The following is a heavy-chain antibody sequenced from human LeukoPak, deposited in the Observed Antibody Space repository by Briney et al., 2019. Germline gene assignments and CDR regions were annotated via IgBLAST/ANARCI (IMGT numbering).Heavy chain of an antibody. Sequence: SETLSLTCTVSGGSISSTSYYWGWIRQPPGKGLEWIGSIYYSGSTYYNPSLKSRVTISVDTSKNQFSLKLSSVTAADTAVYYCASLFGGVIVSYYYDMDVWGQGTTVTVSS. V-gene: IGHV4-39*07. CDR3: ASLFGGVIVSYYYDMDV. D-gene: IGHD3-16*02. CDR1: GGSISSTSYY. CDR2: IYYSGST. J-gene: IGHJ6*02.